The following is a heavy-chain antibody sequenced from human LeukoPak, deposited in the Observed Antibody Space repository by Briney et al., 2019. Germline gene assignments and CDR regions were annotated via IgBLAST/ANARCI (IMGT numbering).Heavy chain of an antibody. J-gene: IGHJ4*02. Sequence: KTSETLSLTCTVSGGSIVSHYWNWIRQPAGRGLEWIGRFYASGTTNTSPSLKSRVTMSVDTSKNQSSLKLSSVTAADTAVYYCAKDSSTWGNLAGHFDSWGQGTLVTVSS. CDR3: AKDSSTWGNLAGHFDS. CDR1: GGSIVSHY. V-gene: IGHV4-4*07. CDR2: FYASGTT. D-gene: IGHD6-13*01.